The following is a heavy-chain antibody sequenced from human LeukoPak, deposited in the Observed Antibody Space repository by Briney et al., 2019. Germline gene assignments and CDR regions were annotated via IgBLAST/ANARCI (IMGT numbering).Heavy chain of an antibody. Sequence: PGGSLRLSCAASGFSFSTYGMHWVRQAPDTGLEWLALIWHDGSKEYYADSVKGRFTISRDNSKNTLYLEMNSLRPEDTAVYFCARDRLEGGETFDSWGQGTLVTVSS. J-gene: IGHJ4*02. CDR1: GFSFSTYG. D-gene: IGHD1-1*01. CDR3: ARDRLEGGETFDS. V-gene: IGHV3-33*01. CDR2: IWHDGSKE.